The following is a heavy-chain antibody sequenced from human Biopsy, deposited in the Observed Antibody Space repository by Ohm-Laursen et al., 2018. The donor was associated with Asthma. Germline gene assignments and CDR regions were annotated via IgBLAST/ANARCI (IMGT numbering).Heavy chain of an antibody. D-gene: IGHD5-12*01. Sequence: SLRLSCTATGFTFSSYAMSWVRQAPGKGLEWVSAISGSGGSTYYADSVKGRFTISRDNSKNTLYLQMSSLRAEDTAVYFCERDSGSGYDWDPLDYWGQGTLVTVSS. CDR3: ERDSGSGYDWDPLDY. V-gene: IGHV3-23*01. CDR1: GFTFSSYA. J-gene: IGHJ4*02. CDR2: ISGSGGST.